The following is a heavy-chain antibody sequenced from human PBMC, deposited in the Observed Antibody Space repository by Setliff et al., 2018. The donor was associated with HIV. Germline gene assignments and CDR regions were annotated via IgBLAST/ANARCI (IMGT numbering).Heavy chain of an antibody. CDR3: ARHAAGPDGPFDY. CDR1: GYSMSSGYY. D-gene: IGHD2-2*01. V-gene: IGHV4-38-2*01. CDR2: VYHTGST. Sequence: SETPSLTCGVSGYSMSSGYYWGWIRQPPGKGLEWIGNVYHTGSTYYNPSLKSRVTISVDTSKNQFSLKLSPVIAADTAVYYCARHAAGPDGPFDYWGQGTLVTVSS. J-gene: IGHJ4*02.